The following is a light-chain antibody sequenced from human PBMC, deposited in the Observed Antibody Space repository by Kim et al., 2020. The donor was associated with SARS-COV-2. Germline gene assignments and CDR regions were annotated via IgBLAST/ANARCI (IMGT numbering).Light chain of an antibody. J-gene: IGKJ2*01. CDR3: QHRYNWPPLYS. CDR1: QNIDSY. V-gene: IGKV3-11*01. CDR2: DVS. Sequence: EIVLTQSPVTLSLSPGERATLSCGASQNIDSYLAWYQQRPGQAPRLLIYDVSNRAIGIPARFSGSGSGTAFTLTISSLEPEDFGVYYCQHRYNWPPLYSFGQGTTLGI.